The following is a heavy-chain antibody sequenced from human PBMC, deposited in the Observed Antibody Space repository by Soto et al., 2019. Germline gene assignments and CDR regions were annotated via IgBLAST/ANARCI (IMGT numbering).Heavy chain of an antibody. J-gene: IGHJ6*03. CDR3: ARAVVPAAINYYYYMDV. Sequence: ASVKVSCKASGYTFTSYDINWVRQATGQGLEWMGWMNPNSGNTGYAQKFQGRVTMTRNTSISTAYMELSSLRSEDTAVYYCARAVVPAAINYYYYMDVWGKGTTVTVSS. V-gene: IGHV1-8*01. CDR2: MNPNSGNT. D-gene: IGHD2-2*01. CDR1: GYTFTSYD.